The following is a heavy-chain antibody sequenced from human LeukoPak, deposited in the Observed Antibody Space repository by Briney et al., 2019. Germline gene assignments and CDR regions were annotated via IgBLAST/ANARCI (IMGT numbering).Heavy chain of an antibody. CDR1: GYSFANYW. V-gene: IGHV5-51*01. J-gene: IGHJ4*02. CDR3: ARLEGGDYGKKFDF. D-gene: IGHD4-17*01. CDR2: IYPGDSDT. Sequence: GESLKTSCQGFGYSFANYWIAWARQMPGKGLEWMGLIYPGDSDTRYSPSFQGQVAISADKSISTAYLQWSSLKASDTAMFYCARLEGGDYGKKFDFWGQGSLVIVSS.